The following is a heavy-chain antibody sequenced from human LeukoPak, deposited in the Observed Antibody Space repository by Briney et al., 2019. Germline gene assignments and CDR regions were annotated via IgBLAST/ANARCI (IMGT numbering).Heavy chain of an antibody. J-gene: IGHJ6*03. CDR3: AKDGMTAGTVRWHYYYMDV. CDR1: GFTFSSYA. V-gene: IGHV3-23*01. Sequence: PGGSLRLSCAASGFTFSSYAMSWVRQAPGKGLEWVSAISGSGGSTYYADSVKGRFTISRDNSKNTLYLQMNSLRAEDTAVYYCAKDGMTAGTVRWHYYYMDVWGKGTTVTVSS. D-gene: IGHD6-19*01. CDR2: ISGSGGST.